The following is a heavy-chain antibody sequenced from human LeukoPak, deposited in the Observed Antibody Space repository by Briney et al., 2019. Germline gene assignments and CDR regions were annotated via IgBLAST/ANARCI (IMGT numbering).Heavy chain of an antibody. Sequence: GGSLRLSCAASGFTLSSYAMSWVRQAPGKGLEWVSGISGSGGSTYCADSVKGRFTISRDNSKNTLYLQMNSLRAEDTALYYCAKVVTGYWYFDYWGQGTLVTVSS. J-gene: IGHJ4*02. CDR1: GFTLSSYA. CDR3: AKVVTGYWYFDY. V-gene: IGHV3-23*01. D-gene: IGHD3-9*01. CDR2: ISGSGGST.